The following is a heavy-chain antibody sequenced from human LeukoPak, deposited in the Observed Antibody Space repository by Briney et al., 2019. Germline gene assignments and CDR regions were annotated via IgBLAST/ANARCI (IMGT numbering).Heavy chain of an antibody. Sequence: GGSLRLSCAASGFTFSNYWMSWVRQAPGKGLEWVANIRQDGSEIYYVDSVKGRFTISRDNAKNSLYLQMNSLRAEDTAVYYCAELGITMIGGVWGKGTTVTISS. CDR3: AELGITMIGGV. J-gene: IGHJ6*04. CDR2: IRQDGSEI. D-gene: IGHD3-10*02. V-gene: IGHV3-7*01. CDR1: GFTFSNYW.